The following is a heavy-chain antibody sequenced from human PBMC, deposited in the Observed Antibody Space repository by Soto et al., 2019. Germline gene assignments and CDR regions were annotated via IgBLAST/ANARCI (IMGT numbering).Heavy chain of an antibody. CDR3: AREPRRDGYNRFDY. CDR1: PLTFTAYD. D-gene: IGHD5-12*01. CDR2: RWYDGSNK. V-gene: IGHV3-33*01. J-gene: IGHJ4*02. Sequence: GGSLRLSCGSLPLTFTAYDMPWVRQAPGKRLEWVAVRWYDGSNKYYADSVKGRFTISRDNSKNTLYLQMNNLRAEDTAVYYCAREPRRDGYNRFDYWGQGP.